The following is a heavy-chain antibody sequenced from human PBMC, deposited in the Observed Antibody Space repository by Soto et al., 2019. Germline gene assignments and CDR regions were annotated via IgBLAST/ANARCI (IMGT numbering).Heavy chain of an antibody. CDR2: IYAGDST. CDR1: GFTVSNNY. D-gene: IGHD3-10*01. J-gene: IGHJ1*01. Sequence: EVQLVESGGGLIQPGGSLRLSCAASGFTVSNNYMNWVRQAPGKGLEWVSIIYAGDSTYYADSVKGRFTISRDIPKNTLYLQMNSLRAEDTAVYYCARYYYASGTYAYFRHWGQGTLVTVSS. CDR3: ARYYYASGTYAYFRH. V-gene: IGHV3-53*01.